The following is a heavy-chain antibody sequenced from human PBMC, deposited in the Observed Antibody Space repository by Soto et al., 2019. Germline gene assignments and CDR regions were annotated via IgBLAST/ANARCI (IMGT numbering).Heavy chain of an antibody. CDR3: ARDRLLQSYAKDYGMDV. D-gene: IGHD4-4*01. Sequence: QVQLQESGPGLVKPSETLSLTCTVSGGSISSYYWSWIRQPAGKGLEWIGRIYTSGSTNYNPSLKSRVTMSVDTSKNQFSLKLSSVTAADTAVYYCARDRLLQSYAKDYGMDVWGQGTTVTVSS. CDR1: GGSISSYY. J-gene: IGHJ6*02. V-gene: IGHV4-4*07. CDR2: IYTSGST.